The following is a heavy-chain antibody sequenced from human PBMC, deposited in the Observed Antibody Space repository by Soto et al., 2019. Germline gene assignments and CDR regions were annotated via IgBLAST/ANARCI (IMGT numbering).Heavy chain of an antibody. CDR1: GFTFTMYS. J-gene: IGHJ4*02. CDR3: ARESEDLTSNFDY. Sequence: GGSLRLSCAASGFTFTMYSMNWVRQAPGKGLEWVSSISSTTNYIYYGDSMKGRFTISRDNAKNSLYLEMNSLRAEDTAVYYCARESEDLTSNFDYWGQGTLVTVSS. V-gene: IGHV3-21*06. CDR2: ISSTTNYI.